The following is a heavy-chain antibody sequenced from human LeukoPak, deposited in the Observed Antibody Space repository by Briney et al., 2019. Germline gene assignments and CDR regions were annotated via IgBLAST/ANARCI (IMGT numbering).Heavy chain of an antibody. Sequence: PSETLSLTCTVSGGSISSYYWSWIRQPAGKGLERIGRIYTSGSTNYNPSLTSRVTMSVDTSKNQFSPKLSSVTAADTAVYYCAREGDTAISLFDYWGQGTLVTVSS. J-gene: IGHJ4*02. D-gene: IGHD5-18*01. CDR1: GGSISSYY. CDR2: IYTSGST. CDR3: AREGDTAISLFDY. V-gene: IGHV4-4*07.